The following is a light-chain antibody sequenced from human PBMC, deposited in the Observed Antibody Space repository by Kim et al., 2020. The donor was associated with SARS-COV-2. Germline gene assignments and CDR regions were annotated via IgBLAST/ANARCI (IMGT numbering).Light chain of an antibody. Sequence: SASPGDTVTLSCRATESVSTSLAWYQQRPGQAPTLLIYGASTRATGIPARFTGSGSGSQFTLTIRGLQSEDFAVYHCHQYHTWPYSFGRGTKLEI. V-gene: IGKV3-15*01. J-gene: IGKJ2*03. CDR2: GAS. CDR3: HQYHTWPYS. CDR1: ESVSTS.